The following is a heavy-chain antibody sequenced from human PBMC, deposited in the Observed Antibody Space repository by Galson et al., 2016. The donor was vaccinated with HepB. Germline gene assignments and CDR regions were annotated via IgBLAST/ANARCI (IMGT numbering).Heavy chain of an antibody. D-gene: IGHD3-9*01. J-gene: IGHJ6*02. CDR1: GFTFSGYW. CDR2: MNSDGTST. CDR3: ARRGTYYDILTAKHNYYYGFDV. Sequence: SLRLSCAASGFTFSGYWMHWVRQVPGKGLMCVSSMNSDGTSTNYADSVKGRFTISRDNAKNTRYLQMNSLRAEDTGVYFCARRGTYYDILTAKHNYYYGFDVWGQGTTVTVSS. V-gene: IGHV3-74*01.